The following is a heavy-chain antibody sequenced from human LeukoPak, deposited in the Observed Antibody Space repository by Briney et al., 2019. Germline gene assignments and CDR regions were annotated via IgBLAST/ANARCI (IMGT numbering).Heavy chain of an antibody. V-gene: IGHV3-11*04. J-gene: IGHJ5*02. CDR3: ARTQLNGSRAP. CDR1: GFIFSDYY. D-gene: IGHD3-10*01. Sequence: PGGSLRLSCAASGFIFSDYYMFWFRQSPGKGLDWVSYIGSSGSIIHYADSVKGRFTISRDNAKNSLYLQMNGLRADDTAVYYCARTQLNGSRAPWGQGTLVTVSS. CDR2: IGSSGSII.